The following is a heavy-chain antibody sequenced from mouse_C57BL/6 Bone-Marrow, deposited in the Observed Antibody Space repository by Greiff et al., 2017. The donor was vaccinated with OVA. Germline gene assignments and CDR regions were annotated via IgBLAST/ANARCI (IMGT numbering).Heavy chain of an antibody. CDR1: GYAFTNYL. Sequence: QVQLKQSGAELVRPGTSVKESCKASGYAFTNYLIEWVKQRPGQGLEWIGVINPGSGGTNYNEKFKGKATLTADKSSSTAYMQLSSLTSENSAVYFCARTTTVVNYAMDYWGQGTSVTVSS. CDR2: INPGSGGT. D-gene: IGHD1-1*01. V-gene: IGHV1-54*01. CDR3: ARTTTVVNYAMDY. J-gene: IGHJ4*01.